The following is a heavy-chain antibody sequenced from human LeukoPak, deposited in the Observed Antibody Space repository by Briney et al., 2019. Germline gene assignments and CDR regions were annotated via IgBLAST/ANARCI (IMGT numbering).Heavy chain of an antibody. D-gene: IGHD3-10*01. CDR2: VDRDGSER. Sequence: GGSLRLSCAASGFAFSSYWMSWVRQAPGKGLEWVANVDRDGSERYYVDSVKGRFTVSRDNTKNSLYLQINNLRAEDTAVYYCASWYYGSGHYRIFDYWGQGTLVTVSS. CDR3: ASWYYGSGHYRIFDY. V-gene: IGHV3-7*01. J-gene: IGHJ4*02. CDR1: GFAFSSYW.